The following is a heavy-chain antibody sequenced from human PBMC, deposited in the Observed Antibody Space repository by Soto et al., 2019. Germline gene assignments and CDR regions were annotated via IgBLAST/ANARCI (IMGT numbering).Heavy chain of an antibody. CDR2: VEYGGST. Sequence: ETLSLTCTVSGGSIISSNFYWGWIRQPPGKGLEWIGSVEYGGSTYDNPSLKSRVTLSADTSKNQFSLKLTSVTAADTAIYYCARHVRGAVTMNWFDPWGHGTLVTVSS. D-gene: IGHD3-10*02. CDR1: GGSIISSNFY. J-gene: IGHJ5*02. CDR3: ARHVRGAVTMNWFDP. V-gene: IGHV4-39*01.